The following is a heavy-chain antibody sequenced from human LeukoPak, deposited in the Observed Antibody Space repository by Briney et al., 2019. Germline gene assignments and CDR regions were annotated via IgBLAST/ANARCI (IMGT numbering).Heavy chain of an antibody. V-gene: IGHV4-59*12. Sequence: PSETLSLTCTVSGGSISSYYWSWIRQPPGKGLEWIGYIYYSGSTNYNPSLKSRVTISVDTSKNQFSLKLSSVTAADTAVYYCAREWYSSSWHPHDAFDIWGQGTMVTVSS. CDR3: AREWYSSSWHPHDAFDI. CDR2: IYYSGST. D-gene: IGHD6-13*01. CDR1: GGSISSYY. J-gene: IGHJ3*02.